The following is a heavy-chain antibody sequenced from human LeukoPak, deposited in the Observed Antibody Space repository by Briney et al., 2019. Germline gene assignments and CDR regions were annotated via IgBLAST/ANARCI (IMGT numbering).Heavy chain of an antibody. D-gene: IGHD4-17*01. J-gene: IGHJ4*02. CDR1: GFSFSNYG. CDR2: MQYDGSVE. V-gene: IGHV3-30*02. CDR3: ASTETGYYFDY. Sequence: GGSLRLSCVASGFSFSNYGTHWVRQAPGKGLEWMTFMQYDGSVEFYADSVKGRFTISRDNSKNTVYLQMTSLRTEDTAVYYCASTETGYYFDYWGQGILVTVSS.